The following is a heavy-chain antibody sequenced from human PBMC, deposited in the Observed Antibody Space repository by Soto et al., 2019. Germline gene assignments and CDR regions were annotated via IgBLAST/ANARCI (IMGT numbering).Heavy chain of an antibody. CDR3: AGEVGGTGLQF. CDR2: IIPMFGIV. D-gene: IGHD3-9*01. Sequence: QVHLVQSGTEARKPGSSVNVSCETSGGNFNSYGFNWMRQVPGQRLEWMGGIIPMFGIVKVGQIFQPRVAFTADQSTGKVYMELTRLRPEDTAVYYCAGEVGGTGLQFWGQGTLVIVSS. CDR1: GGNFNSYG. J-gene: IGHJ4*02. V-gene: IGHV1-69*12.